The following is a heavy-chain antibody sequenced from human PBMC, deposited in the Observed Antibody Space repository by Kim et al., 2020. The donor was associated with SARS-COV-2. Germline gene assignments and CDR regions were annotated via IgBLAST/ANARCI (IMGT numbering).Heavy chain of an antibody. D-gene: IGHD3-22*01. V-gene: IGHV3-11*06. Sequence: DSVKGRFTISRDNAKNSLYLQMNSLRAEDTAVYYCASHYYDSSGYYFDYWGQGTLVTVSS. CDR3: ASHYYDSSGYYFDY. J-gene: IGHJ4*02.